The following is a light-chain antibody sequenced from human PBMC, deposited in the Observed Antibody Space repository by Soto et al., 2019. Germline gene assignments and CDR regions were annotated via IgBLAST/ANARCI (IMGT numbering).Light chain of an antibody. Sequence: DIVMTQSPDSLTVSLGERATINCKSSQNVFFSSNNKNYFAWYQQKPGQPPKLLIYWASTRESGVPDRFSGSGSGTDFTLTISSLQAEDVAVYYCQQYYSTPWTFGQGTKVEIK. J-gene: IGKJ1*01. V-gene: IGKV4-1*01. CDR2: WAS. CDR3: QQYYSTPWT. CDR1: QNVFFSSNNKNY.